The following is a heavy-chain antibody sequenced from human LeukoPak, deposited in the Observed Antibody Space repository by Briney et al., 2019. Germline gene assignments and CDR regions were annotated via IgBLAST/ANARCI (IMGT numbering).Heavy chain of an antibody. D-gene: IGHD3-10*01. V-gene: IGHV3-66*02. CDR2: IYSGGST. J-gene: IGHJ4*02. Sequence: GGSLRLSCAASGFTVSSNYMSWVRQAPGKGLEWVSVIYSGGSTYYADSVKGRFTISRGNSKNTLYLQMNSLRAEDTAVYYCARNTYGSGSPTDYWGQGTLVTVSS. CDR3: ARNTYGSGSPTDY. CDR1: GFTVSSNY.